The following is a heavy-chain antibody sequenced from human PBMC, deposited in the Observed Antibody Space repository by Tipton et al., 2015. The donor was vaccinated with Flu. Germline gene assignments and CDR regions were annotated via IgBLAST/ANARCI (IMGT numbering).Heavy chain of an antibody. CDR3: ARGRFTGAFGI. D-gene: IGHD1-14*01. V-gene: IGHV1-69*01. J-gene: IGHJ3*02. Sequence: QLVQSGPEVKKPGSSVKVSCETSGSTFSSFAISWVRQAPRQGLEYMGGIVPIFGTANTPQKFKDRVTFTADESTSTAYIELTSLRSDDTAIYYCARGRFTGAFGIWGQGKKVTVPS. CDR2: IVPIFGTA. CDR1: GSTFSSFA.